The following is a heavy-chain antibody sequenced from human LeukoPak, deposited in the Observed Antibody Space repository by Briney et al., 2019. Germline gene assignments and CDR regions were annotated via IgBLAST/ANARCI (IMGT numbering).Heavy chain of an antibody. Sequence: GGSLRLSCAASGFTFSTFNMHWVRQAPGKGLEWVSSISSSGSCIYYVDSVKGRFTISRDNAKTSLFLQMNSLRAEDTAVYYCASAQLRLRELADYWGQGTLVTVSS. V-gene: IGHV3-21*01. CDR2: ISSSGSCI. CDR1: GFTFSTFN. J-gene: IGHJ4*02. CDR3: ASAQLRLRELADY. D-gene: IGHD3-16*01.